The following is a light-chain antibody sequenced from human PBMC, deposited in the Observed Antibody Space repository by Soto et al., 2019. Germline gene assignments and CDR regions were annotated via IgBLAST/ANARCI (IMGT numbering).Light chain of an antibody. CDR2: AAS. CDR3: QKYNTAPFT. J-gene: IGKJ4*01. V-gene: IGKV1-27*01. Sequence: DIQMTQSPSSLSASVGDRVTITCRASQGISNHLAWYQQKPGKVPKLLIYAASTLQSGVTSRFSGSGSGTDFTLTISGLQPEAVAIYYCQKYNTAPFTFGGGTQVHIK. CDR1: QGISNH.